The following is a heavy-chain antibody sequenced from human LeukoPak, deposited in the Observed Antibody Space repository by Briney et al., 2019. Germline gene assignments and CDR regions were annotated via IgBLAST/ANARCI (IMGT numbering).Heavy chain of an antibody. V-gene: IGHV4-61*02. D-gene: IGHD6-13*01. J-gene: IGHJ6*02. Sequence: PSETLSLTCTVSGGSISSGSYYWSWIRRPAGKGLEWIGRIYTSESTNYNPSFKSRVTISVDTSKNQFSLNLISMTAADTAVYYCARDAIAAARGGYYYYGMDVWGQGTTVTVSS. CDR3: ARDAIAAARGGYYYYGMDV. CDR1: GGSISSGSYY. CDR2: IYTSEST.